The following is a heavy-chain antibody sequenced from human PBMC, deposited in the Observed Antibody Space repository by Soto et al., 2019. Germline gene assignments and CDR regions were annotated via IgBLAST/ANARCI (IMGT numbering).Heavy chain of an antibody. J-gene: IGHJ4*02. CDR2: IYHSGST. D-gene: IGHD5-12*01. CDR1: GGSISSGGYS. Sequence: QLQLQESDSGLVKPSQTLSLTCAVSGGSISSGGYSWSWIRQPPGKGLEWIGYIYHSGSTYYNPSPQSRVTISVDRSKNQFSLKLSSVTAADTAVYYCAAGGGLPRYYWGQGTLVTVSS. CDR3: AAGGGLPRYY. V-gene: IGHV4-30-2*01.